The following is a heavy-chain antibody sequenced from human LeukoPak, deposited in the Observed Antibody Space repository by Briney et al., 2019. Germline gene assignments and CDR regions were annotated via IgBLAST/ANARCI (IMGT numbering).Heavy chain of an antibody. Sequence: SQTLSLTCAISGDSVSSNSAAWNWIRQSPSRGLEWLGRTYHRSKWYNDYAVSVKSRITINPDTSKNQFSLQLNSVTPEDTAVYYCARDSRDSSSWWGSYFDYWGQGTLVTVSS. J-gene: IGHJ4*02. D-gene: IGHD6-13*01. CDR2: TYHRSKWYN. CDR1: GDSVSSNSAA. V-gene: IGHV6-1*01. CDR3: ARDSRDSSSWWGSYFDY.